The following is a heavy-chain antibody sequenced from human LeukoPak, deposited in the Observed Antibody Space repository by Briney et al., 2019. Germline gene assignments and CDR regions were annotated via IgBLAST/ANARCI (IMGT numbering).Heavy chain of an antibody. CDR3: AKLVGGLPFDL. Sequence: GGSLRLSCAASGFTFNDAWMSWVRQAPGMGLEWVGRIKTKTDAGTTDYSAPVKGRFTVSRDDSKNPLYLQMNSLKTEDTAVYYCAKLVGGLPFDLWGQGKVVTVSS. CDR2: IKTKTDAGTT. J-gene: IGHJ3*01. D-gene: IGHD1-26*01. CDR1: GFTFNDAW. V-gene: IGHV3-15*01.